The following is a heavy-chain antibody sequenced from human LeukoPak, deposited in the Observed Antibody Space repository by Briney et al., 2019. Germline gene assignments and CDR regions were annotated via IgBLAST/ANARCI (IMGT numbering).Heavy chain of an antibody. V-gene: IGHV3-72*01. J-gene: IGHJ4*02. Sequence: PGGSLRHSCAASGFTLSDYYMGWVRQAPGQGLEWVARTRKKAKGYTTEYAASVKGRFTISRDDSKNSVDLQMNSLITEDTAVYYCARAQSDSSGYYYVGDYWGQGTLVTVSS. CDR1: GFTLSDYY. CDR2: TRKKAKGYTT. D-gene: IGHD3-22*01. CDR3: ARAQSDSSGYYYVGDY.